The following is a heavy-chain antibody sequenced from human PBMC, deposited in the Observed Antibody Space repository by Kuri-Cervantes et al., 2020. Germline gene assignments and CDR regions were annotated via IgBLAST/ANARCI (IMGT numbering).Heavy chain of an antibody. Sequence: ASVKVSCKASGYTFTSYGISWVRQAPGQGLEWMGWISAYNGNTNYAQKLQGRVTMTTDTSTSTAYMELRSLRAEDTAVYYSARDHYSSSWYRPGYYYYGMDVWGQGTTVTVSS. J-gene: IGHJ6*02. V-gene: IGHV1-18*01. CDR2: ISAYNGNT. CDR3: ARDHYSSSWYRPGYYYYGMDV. CDR1: GYTFTSYG. D-gene: IGHD6-13*01.